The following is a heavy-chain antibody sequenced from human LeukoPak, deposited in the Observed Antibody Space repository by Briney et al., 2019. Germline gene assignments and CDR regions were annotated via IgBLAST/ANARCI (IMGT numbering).Heavy chain of an antibody. CDR2: ISSDGSNK. V-gene: IGHV3-30*18. D-gene: IGHD5-12*01. J-gene: IGHJ6*02. CDR3: AKDSGEYSGYDYVRPHYDYYYYGMDI. CDR1: GFTLSSYG. Sequence: GRSLRLSRAASGFTLSSYGMHWVRQAPGKGLEWVAVISSDGSNKYYADSVKGRFTISRDKSKNTLYLHLNSLRAEDTAVYFCAKDSGEYSGYDYVRPHYDYYYYGMDIWGQGTTVTVAS.